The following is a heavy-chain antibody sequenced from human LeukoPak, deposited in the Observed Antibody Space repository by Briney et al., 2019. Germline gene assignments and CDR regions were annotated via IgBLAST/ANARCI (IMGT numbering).Heavy chain of an antibody. J-gene: IGHJ4*02. CDR1: GFTFSSYA. Sequence: PGGSLRLSCAASGFTFSSYAMSWVRQAPGKGLEWVSAISGSGGSTYYADSVKGRFTISRDNSKNTLYLQMNSLRAEDTAVYYCARRGGRYYDFWSGHEDYWGQGTLVTVSS. V-gene: IGHV3-23*01. D-gene: IGHD3-3*01. CDR2: ISGSGGST. CDR3: ARRGGRYYDFWSGHEDY.